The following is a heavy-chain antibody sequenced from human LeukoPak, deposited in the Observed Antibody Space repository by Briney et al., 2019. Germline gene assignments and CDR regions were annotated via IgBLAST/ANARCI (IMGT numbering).Heavy chain of an antibody. CDR2: INPDGSGK. V-gene: IGHV3-7*01. D-gene: IGHD3-16*01. CDR3: ASWGAGGNS. J-gene: IGHJ4*02. CDR1: GFTFSTYW. Sequence: PGGSLRLSCGTSGFTFSTYWMNWVRQVPGKGLDWVANINPDGSGKRYVDSVKGRFTIARDNADNSLSLQMNSLRAEDTAVYYCASWGAGGNSWGQGTLVTVSS.